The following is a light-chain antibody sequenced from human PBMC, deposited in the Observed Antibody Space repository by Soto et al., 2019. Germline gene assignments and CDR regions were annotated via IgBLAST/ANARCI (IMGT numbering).Light chain of an antibody. CDR3: QQYGSSPVT. Sequence: EIVLTQSPGTLSLSPGEKATLSCRASQSVSSSYLAWYQQKPGQAPRLRIYGASSRATGITDRFSGSGSGTDFTLTISRLEPEDFAVYYCQQYGSSPVTFGQGTKLEIK. CDR2: GAS. CDR1: QSVSSSY. V-gene: IGKV3-20*01. J-gene: IGKJ2*01.